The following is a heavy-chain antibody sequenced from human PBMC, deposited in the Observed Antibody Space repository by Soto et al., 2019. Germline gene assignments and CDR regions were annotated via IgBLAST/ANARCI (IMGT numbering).Heavy chain of an antibody. V-gene: IGHV4-34*01. Sequence: QVQLQQWGAGLLKPSETLSLTCAVYGGSFSGYYWTWIRQPPGTGLEWIGEINHSGSTNYNPSLKXXVTISVDTSKHQFSLKLTSVTAAVPAVYYCARDKIPGLFDSWGQGTLVTVSS. CDR1: GGSFSGYY. CDR3: ARDKIPGLFDS. J-gene: IGHJ4*02. CDR2: INHSGST. D-gene: IGHD2-21*01.